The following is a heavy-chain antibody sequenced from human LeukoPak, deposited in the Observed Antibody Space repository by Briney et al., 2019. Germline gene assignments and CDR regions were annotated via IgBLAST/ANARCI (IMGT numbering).Heavy chain of an antibody. Sequence: ASVKVSCKASGYTFSDYYMHWVRQAPGQGLEWMGWINPNSGGTKYAQKFQGRVTMTRDTSINTAYMELRSLRSDDTAVYYCASSVLGVFHYYYMDVWGKGTTVTVSS. CDR2: INPNSGGT. V-gene: IGHV1-2*02. CDR3: ASSVLGVFHYYYMDV. D-gene: IGHD3-10*01. CDR1: GYTFSDYY. J-gene: IGHJ6*03.